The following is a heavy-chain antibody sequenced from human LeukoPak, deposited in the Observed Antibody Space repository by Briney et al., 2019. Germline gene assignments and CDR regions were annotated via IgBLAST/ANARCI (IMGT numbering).Heavy chain of an antibody. CDR1: GLTPSTYS. D-gene: IGHD2-2*01. V-gene: IGHV3-21*01. Sequence: SLRPSCAASGLTPSTYSMNWVRHAPGGGLEWVSSIRSASSYIYYADSVKGGFTDSRDDAKNSLYLQMNSLRAEDTAVYYCARYCSSFRCLYYYHMDVWGKGTTVTVSS. CDR2: IRSASSYI. CDR3: ARYCSSFRCLYYYHMDV. J-gene: IGHJ6*03.